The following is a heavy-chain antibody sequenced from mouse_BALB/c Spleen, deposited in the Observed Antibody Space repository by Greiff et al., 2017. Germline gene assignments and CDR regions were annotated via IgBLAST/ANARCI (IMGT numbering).Heavy chain of an antibody. CDR1: GFSLTSYD. J-gene: IGHJ1*01. Sequence: VKLMESGPGLVAPSQSLSITCTVSGFSLTSYDISWIRQPPGKGLEWLGVIWTGGGTNYNSAFMSRLSISKDNSKSQVFLKMNSLQTDDTAIYYCVRAFDVWGAGTTVTVSS. V-gene: IGHV2-9-2*01. D-gene: IGHD3-1*01. CDR3: VRAFDV. CDR2: IWTGGGT.